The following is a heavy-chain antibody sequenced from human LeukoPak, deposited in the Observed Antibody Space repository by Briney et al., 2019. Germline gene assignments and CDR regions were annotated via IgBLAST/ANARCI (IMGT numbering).Heavy chain of an antibody. V-gene: IGHV1-69*05. CDR1: GGTFSSYA. D-gene: IGHD3-16*02. Sequence: SVKVSCKASGGTFSSYAISWVRQAPGQGLEWMGGIIPIFGTANYAQKFQGRVTMTRNTSISTAYMELSSLRSEDTAVYYCARAGYGGYTIVPSSWGQGTLVTVSS. J-gene: IGHJ4*02. CDR2: IIPIFGTA. CDR3: ARAGYGGYTIVPSS.